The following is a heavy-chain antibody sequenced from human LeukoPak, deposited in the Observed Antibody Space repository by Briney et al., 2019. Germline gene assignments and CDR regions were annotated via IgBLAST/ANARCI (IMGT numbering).Heavy chain of an antibody. J-gene: IGHJ3*02. CDR1: GFTFSSYS. D-gene: IGHD1-26*01. CDR2: ISFSSSYI. V-gene: IGHV3-21*04. CDR3: AKDLGGATSVEDAFDI. Sequence: GGSLRLSCAASGFTFSSYSMNWVRQAPGKGLEWVSSISFSSSYIYYADSVKGRFTISRDNSKNTLYLQMNSLRAEDTAVYYCAKDLGGATSVEDAFDIWGQGTMVTVSS.